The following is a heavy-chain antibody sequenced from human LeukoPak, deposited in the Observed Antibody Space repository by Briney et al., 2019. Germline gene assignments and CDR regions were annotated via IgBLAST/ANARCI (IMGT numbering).Heavy chain of an antibody. Sequence: GGSLRLSCAAPGFMFSTYPMNWVRQAPGKGLEWVSTISGSGGSTYYADSVKGRFTISRDNSKNTLYLQMNRLRADDTAIYYCAKERTQTTSFDYWGQGTLVTVSS. V-gene: IGHV3-23*01. CDR2: ISGSGGST. J-gene: IGHJ4*02. CDR1: GFMFSTYP. D-gene: IGHD2/OR15-2a*01. CDR3: AKERTQTTSFDY.